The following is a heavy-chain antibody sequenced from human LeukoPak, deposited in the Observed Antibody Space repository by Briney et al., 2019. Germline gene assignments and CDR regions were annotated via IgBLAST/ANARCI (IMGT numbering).Heavy chain of an antibody. Sequence: GGSLRLSCAASGFTFSSYAMSWVSQAPGKRLEWVSAISGSGGSTYYADSVKGRFTISRDNSKNTLYLQMNSLRAEDTAVYYCAKMVRGVYFDYWGQGTLVTVSS. CDR2: ISGSGGST. D-gene: IGHD3-10*01. CDR3: AKMVRGVYFDY. J-gene: IGHJ4*02. CDR1: GFTFSSYA. V-gene: IGHV3-23*01.